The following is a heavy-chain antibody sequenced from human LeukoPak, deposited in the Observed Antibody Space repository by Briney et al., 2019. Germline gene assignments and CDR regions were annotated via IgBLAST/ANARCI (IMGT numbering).Heavy chain of an antibody. CDR3: AKVNDY. J-gene: IGHJ4*02. Sequence: PGGSLRLSCAASGFTINSHWFTWVRQAPGKGLQWVAHINQDGSDTDYVDSVKGRFTISRDNSKNTLYLQMNSLRAEDTAVYYCAKVNDYWGQGTLVTVSS. CDR2: INQDGSDT. V-gene: IGHV3-7*03. CDR1: GFTINSHW.